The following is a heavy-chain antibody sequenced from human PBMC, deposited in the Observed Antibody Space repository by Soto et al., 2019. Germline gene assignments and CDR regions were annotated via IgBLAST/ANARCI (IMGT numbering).Heavy chain of an antibody. J-gene: IGHJ5*02. CDR2: FSGTGGYT. Sequence: GGSLRLSCAASGFTLSSYAMSWVRQAPGKGLEWVSTFSGTGGYTYYADSVKGRFTISRDDSKNTLFLHMNSLRAADTAVYYCARGQRALITFGPFDPWGQGTLVTVSS. CDR3: ARGQRALITFGPFDP. CDR1: GFTLSSYA. V-gene: IGHV3-23*01. D-gene: IGHD1-26*01.